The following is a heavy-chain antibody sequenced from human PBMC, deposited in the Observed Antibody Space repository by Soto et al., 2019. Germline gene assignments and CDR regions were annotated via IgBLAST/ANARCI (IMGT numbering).Heavy chain of an antibody. CDR1: GGSFSGYY. CDR3: ARGLISSGGSREIIDY. J-gene: IGHJ4*02. V-gene: IGHV4-34*01. D-gene: IGHD2-15*01. Sequence: PSETLSLTCAVYGGSFSGYYWSWIRQPPGKGLEWIGEINHSGSTNYNPSLKSRVTISVDTSKNQFSLNLSSMTAADRAVYYCARGLISSGGSREIIDYWGQGTLVPVPS. CDR2: INHSGST.